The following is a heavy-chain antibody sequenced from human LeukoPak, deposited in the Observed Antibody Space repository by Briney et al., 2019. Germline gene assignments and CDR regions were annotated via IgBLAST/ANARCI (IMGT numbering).Heavy chain of an antibody. Sequence: GGSLRLSCAASGFTFSSYGMHWVRQAPGKGLEWVAVISYDGSNKYYADSVKGRFTISRDNSKNTLYLQMNSLRAEDTAVYYCAKDHIAAAGRGRYYYGMDVWGQGTTVTVSS. CDR3: AKDHIAAAGRGRYYYGMDV. D-gene: IGHD6-13*01. CDR1: GFTFSSYG. J-gene: IGHJ6*02. CDR2: ISYDGSNK. V-gene: IGHV3-30*18.